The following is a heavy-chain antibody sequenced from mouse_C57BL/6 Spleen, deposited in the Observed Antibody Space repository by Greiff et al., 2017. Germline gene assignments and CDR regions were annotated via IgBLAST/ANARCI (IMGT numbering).Heavy chain of an antibody. V-gene: IGHV1-53*01. CDR1: GYTFTSYW. J-gene: IGHJ4*01. CDR2: INPSNGGT. Sequence: VQLQQPGTELVKPGASVKLSCKASGYTFTSYWMPWVKQRPGQGLEWIGNINPSNGGTNYNEKFKSKAKLTVDKSSSTAYMQLSSLTSEDYAVYSCARGPGYSKGDYYAMDYWGQGTSVTVAS. D-gene: IGHD2-5*01. CDR3: ARGPGYSKGDYYAMDY.